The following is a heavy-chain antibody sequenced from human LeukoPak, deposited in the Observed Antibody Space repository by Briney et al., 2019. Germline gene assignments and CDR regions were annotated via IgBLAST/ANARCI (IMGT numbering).Heavy chain of an antibody. D-gene: IGHD4-17*01. CDR2: ISSSSSYI. J-gene: IGHJ4*02. Sequence: PGGSLRLSCAASGFTFSSYSMNWVRQAPGKGLDWVSSISSSSSYIYYADSVKGRFTISRDNAKNSLYLQMNSLRADDTAVYYCAKGFQTYGELSFDGWGQGTLVAVSS. CDR1: GFTFSSYS. V-gene: IGHV3-21*04. CDR3: AKGFQTYGELSFDG.